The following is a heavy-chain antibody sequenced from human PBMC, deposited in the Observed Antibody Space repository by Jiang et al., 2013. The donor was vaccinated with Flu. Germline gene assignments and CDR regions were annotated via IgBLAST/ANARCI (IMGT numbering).Heavy chain of an antibody. V-gene: IGHV6-1*01. Sequence: QTLSLTCAISGDSVSSNSAAWNWIRQSPSRGLEWLGRTYYRSKWYNDYAVSVKSRITINPDTSKNQFSLQLNSVTPEDTAVYYCARDPGYYYGSGKLIGWFDPWGQGTLVTVSS. D-gene: IGHD3-10*01. CDR2: TYYRSKWYN. CDR3: ARDPGYYYGSGKLIGWFDP. CDR1: GDSVSSNSAA. J-gene: IGHJ5*02.